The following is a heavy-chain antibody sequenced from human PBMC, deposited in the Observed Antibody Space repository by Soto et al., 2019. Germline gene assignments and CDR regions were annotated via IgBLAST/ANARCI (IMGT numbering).Heavy chain of an antibody. J-gene: IGHJ5*02. D-gene: IGHD6-13*01. Sequence: QVQLQESGPGLVKPSQTLSLTCTVSGGSISSDGFYWSWIRQYPGKGLEWIGYIHYSGSTYYNPCLMSRMTLSVDTSQNHFSLKLNSVTDADTAVYYCARSWTAAAGWANWFDPWGQGTLVIVSS. CDR1: GGSISSDGFY. V-gene: IGHV4-31*03. CDR2: IHYSGST. CDR3: ARSWTAAAGWANWFDP.